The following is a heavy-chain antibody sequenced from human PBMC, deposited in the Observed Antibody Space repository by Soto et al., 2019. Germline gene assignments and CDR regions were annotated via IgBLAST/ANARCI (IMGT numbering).Heavy chain of an antibody. V-gene: IGHV1-69*13. CDR3: ARAPVEMATIRAFDI. CDR2: IIPIFGTA. Sequence: SVKVSCKASGGTFSSYAISWVRQAPGQGLEWMGGIIPIFGTANYAQKFQGRVTITADESTSTAYMELSSLRSEDTAMYYCARAPVEMATIRAFDIWGQGTMVTVSS. CDR1: GGTFSSYA. D-gene: IGHD5-12*01. J-gene: IGHJ3*02.